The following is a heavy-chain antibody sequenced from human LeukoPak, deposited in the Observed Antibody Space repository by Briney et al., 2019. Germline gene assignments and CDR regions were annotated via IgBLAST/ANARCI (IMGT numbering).Heavy chain of an antibody. D-gene: IGHD1-26*01. CDR3: AGMGAADAFDI. Sequence: GGSLRLSCAASGFTFSSYAMSWVRQAPGKGLEWVSSISGSGGSTYYADSVKGRFTISRDNSKNALYVQMNSLRAEDTAVYYCAGMGAADAFDICGQGTMVTISS. CDR2: ISGSGGST. J-gene: IGHJ3*02. CDR1: GFTFSSYA. V-gene: IGHV3-23*01.